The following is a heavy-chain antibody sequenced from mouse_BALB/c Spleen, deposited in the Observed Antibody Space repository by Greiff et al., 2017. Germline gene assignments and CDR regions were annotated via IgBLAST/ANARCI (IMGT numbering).Heavy chain of an antibody. Sequence: EVQLQQSGTVLARPGASVKMSCKASGYSFTSYWMHWVNQRPGQGLEWIGAIYPGNSDTSYNQKFKGKAKLTAVTSASTAYMELSSLTNEDSAVYYCTRSPYSYYFDYWGQGTTLTVSS. CDR1: GYSFTSYW. D-gene: IGHD2-10*01. CDR2: IYPGNSDT. CDR3: TRSPYSYYFDY. V-gene: IGHV1-5*01. J-gene: IGHJ2*01.